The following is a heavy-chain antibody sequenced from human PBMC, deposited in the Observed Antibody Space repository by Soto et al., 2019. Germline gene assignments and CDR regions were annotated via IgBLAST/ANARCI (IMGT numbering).Heavy chain of an antibody. CDR3: AKMRGKRPFYYGTRRYSKYFFDY. CDR1: GFTVSSNY. Sequence: GGSLRLSCAASGFTVSSNYMSWVRQAPGRGLEWVSVLYSDDTTYSADSVKGRFTISRDDSKNTLYLQMNSLRAEDTAVYFCAKMRGKRPFYYGTRRYSKYFFDYWGQGTLVTVSS. CDR2: LYSDDTT. V-gene: IGHV3-53*01. D-gene: IGHD3-10*01. J-gene: IGHJ4*02.